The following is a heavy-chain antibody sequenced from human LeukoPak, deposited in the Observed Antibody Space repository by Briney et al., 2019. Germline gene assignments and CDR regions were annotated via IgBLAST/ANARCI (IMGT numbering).Heavy chain of an antibody. J-gene: IGHJ3*02. Sequence: ASVKVSCKASGYTFSNYGISWVRQAPRQGLEWMGWISAYNGHRNFAQRLQGRVSLTTDTSTNTAYMELRSLGSDDTAVYYCARSAGYSYNYGENAFDIWGQGTMVTVFS. CDR1: GYTFSNYG. CDR3: ARSAGYSYNYGENAFDI. D-gene: IGHD5-18*01. CDR2: ISAYNGHR. V-gene: IGHV1-18*01.